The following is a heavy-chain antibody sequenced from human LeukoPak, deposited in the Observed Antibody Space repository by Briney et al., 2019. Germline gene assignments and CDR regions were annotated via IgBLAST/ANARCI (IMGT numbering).Heavy chain of an antibody. CDR1: GFTFDDYT. CDR3: AKSAVAGTNYYYGMDV. Sequence: GGSLRLSCAASGFTFDDYTMHWVRQAPGKGLEWGSLISWDGGSTYYADSVKGRFTISRDNSKNSLYLQMNSLRTEDTALYYCAKSAVAGTNYYYGMDVWGQGTTVTVSS. J-gene: IGHJ6*02. CDR2: ISWDGGST. D-gene: IGHD6-19*01. V-gene: IGHV3-43*01.